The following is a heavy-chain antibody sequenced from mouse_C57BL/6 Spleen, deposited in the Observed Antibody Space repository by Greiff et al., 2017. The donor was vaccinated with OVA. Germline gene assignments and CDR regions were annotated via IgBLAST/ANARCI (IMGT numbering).Heavy chain of an antibody. D-gene: IGHD1-1*01. V-gene: IGHV5-9-1*02. Sequence: EVKLVESGEGLVKPGGSLKLSCAASGFTFSSYAMSWVRQTPEKRLEWVAYISSGGDYIYYADTVKGRFTISRDNARNTLYPQMSSLKSEDTAMYYCTRDDYYGSRGYFDVWGTGTTVTVSS. CDR2: ISSGGDYI. CDR1: GFTFSSYA. J-gene: IGHJ1*03. CDR3: TRDDYYGSRGYFDV.